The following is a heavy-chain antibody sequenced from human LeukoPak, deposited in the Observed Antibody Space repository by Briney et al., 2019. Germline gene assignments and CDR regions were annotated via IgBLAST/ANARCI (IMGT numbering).Heavy chain of an antibody. Sequence: PGGSLRLSCAASGFTFNTYAMHWVRQAPGKGLEWVAVMSDDGSENYYADSVKGRFTISRDNSKNTLYLQMNSLRPEDTAIYYCARRAPGYGDYGVYYNGMDVWGQGTTVTVSS. CDR2: MSDDGSEN. CDR3: ARRAPGYGDYGVYYNGMDV. J-gene: IGHJ6*02. CDR1: GFTFNTYA. V-gene: IGHV3-30*04. D-gene: IGHD4-17*01.